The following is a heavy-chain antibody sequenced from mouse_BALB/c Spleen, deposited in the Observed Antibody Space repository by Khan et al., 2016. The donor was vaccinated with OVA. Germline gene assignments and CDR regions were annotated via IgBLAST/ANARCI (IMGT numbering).Heavy chain of an antibody. V-gene: IGHV1S137*01. CDR3: GGGSGRSRVAY. Sequence: QVQLQQSGAELVRPGVSVRMSCKGSGYTFTDFAMHWVKQSHAKSLEWLGVISTSSGNVDYDPKFKDKATITADTSSNTAYLELGGLTSEDTAIYSWGGGSGRSRVAYGG. CDR2: ISTSSGNV. D-gene: IGHD1-1*01. J-gene: IGHJ3*01. CDR1: GYTFTDFA.